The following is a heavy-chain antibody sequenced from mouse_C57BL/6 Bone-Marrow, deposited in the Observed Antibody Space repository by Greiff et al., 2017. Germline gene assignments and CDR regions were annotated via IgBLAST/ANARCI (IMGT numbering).Heavy chain of an antibody. CDR1: GYTFTNYW. V-gene: IGHV1-63*01. Sequence: QVQLQQSGAELVRPGTSVKMSCKASGYTFTNYWIGWAKQRPGHGLEWIGDIYPGGGDTNYNEKFKGKATLTADKSSSTAYMQISSLTSEDSAIYYCAREVYYGSSYVRYFGDWGQGTTLAVSS. CDR2: IYPGGGDT. D-gene: IGHD1-1*01. CDR3: AREVYYGSSYVRYFGD. J-gene: IGHJ2*01.